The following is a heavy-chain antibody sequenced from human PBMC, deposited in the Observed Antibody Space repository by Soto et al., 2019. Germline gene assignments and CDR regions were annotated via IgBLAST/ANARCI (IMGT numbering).Heavy chain of an antibody. CDR2: INPGKDNT. V-gene: IGHV1-3*01. J-gene: IGHJ4*02. CDR1: GYTLNNFA. CDR3: AQDRESPFDS. D-gene: IGHD2-15*01. Sequence: QVQPVQSGAEVKKPGASVKVSCRASGYTLNNFAIHWVRQAPGQRLEWMGWINPGKDNTKYSQRFQGRVTLTWDTSASTDYTELSSLRTEDTAVYYCAQDRESPFDSWCQGTLVTVSS.